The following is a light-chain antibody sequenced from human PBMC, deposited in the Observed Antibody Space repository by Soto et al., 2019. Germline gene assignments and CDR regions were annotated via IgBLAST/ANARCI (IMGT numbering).Light chain of an antibody. CDR1: QGISSY. Sequence: AIRMTQSPSSLSASTGDRVTITCRARQGISSYLAWYQQKPGKAPKVLIHTASTLQGGVPSRFSGSGSGTDFTLNVSRLQSEDFATYYCQQYYTYPWTFGQGTKVEVK. V-gene: IGKV1-8*01. J-gene: IGKJ1*01. CDR3: QQYYTYPWT. CDR2: TAS.